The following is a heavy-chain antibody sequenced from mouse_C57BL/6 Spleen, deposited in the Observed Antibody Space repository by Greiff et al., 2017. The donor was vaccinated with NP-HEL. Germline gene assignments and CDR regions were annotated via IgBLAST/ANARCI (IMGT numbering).Heavy chain of an antibody. Sequence: EVQLQQSGPVLVKPGASVKMSCKASGYTFTDYYMNWVQQSHGKSLEWIGVINPYNGGTSYNQKFKGKATLTVDKSSSTAYMELNSLTSEDSAVYYCARGNDYDDYFDYWGQGTTLTVSS. CDR1: GYTFTDYY. CDR3: ARGNDYDDYFDY. CDR2: INPYNGGT. V-gene: IGHV1-19*01. D-gene: IGHD2-4*01. J-gene: IGHJ2*01.